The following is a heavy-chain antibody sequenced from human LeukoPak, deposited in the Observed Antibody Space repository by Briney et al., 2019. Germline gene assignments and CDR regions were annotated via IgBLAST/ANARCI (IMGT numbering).Heavy chain of an antibody. V-gene: IGHV3-74*01. CDR3: ARQYYHDSSGYPFDY. J-gene: IGHJ4*02. Sequence: GGSLRLSCAASGFTFSSYWMHWVRQAPGKGLVWVSRINTDGSSTNYADSVKGRFTISRDNAENTVYLQMNSLRAKDTAVYYCARQYYHDSSGYPFDYWGQGTLVTVSS. CDR2: INTDGSST. D-gene: IGHD3-22*01. CDR1: GFTFSSYW.